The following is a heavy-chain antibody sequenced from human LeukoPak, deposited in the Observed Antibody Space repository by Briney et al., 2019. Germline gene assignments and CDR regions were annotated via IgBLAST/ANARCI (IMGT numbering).Heavy chain of an antibody. CDR1: GFTFSSYN. V-gene: IGHV3-21*01. CDR2: ISSSSSYI. J-gene: IGHJ4*02. CDR3: ARDSIRTSGNQNYFDS. D-gene: IGHD3-10*01. Sequence: PGGSLRLSCAASGFTFSSYNMNWVRQAPGKGLEWVSSISSSSSYIYYADSVKGRFTISRDNAKNSLYLQMNSLRAEDTAVYYCARDSIRTSGNQNYFDSWGQGTLVTVSS.